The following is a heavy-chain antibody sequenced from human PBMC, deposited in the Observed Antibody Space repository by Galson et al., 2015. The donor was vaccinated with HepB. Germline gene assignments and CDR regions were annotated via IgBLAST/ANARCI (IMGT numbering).Heavy chain of an antibody. V-gene: IGHV3-74*01. CDR2: IKTDGSYT. CDR1: GFTFSSYW. Sequence: SLRLSCAASGFTFSSYWMHWVRQAPGKGLVWVSRIKTDGSYTSYADSVKGRLTISRDNAKNTVYLEMNSLGTEDTSIYYCVRSSNFDTWGQGTLVTVSS. J-gene: IGHJ4*02. CDR3: VRSSNFDT. D-gene: IGHD2-2*01.